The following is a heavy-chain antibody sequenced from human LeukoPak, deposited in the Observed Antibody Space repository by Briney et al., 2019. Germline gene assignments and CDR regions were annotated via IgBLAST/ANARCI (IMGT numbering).Heavy chain of an antibody. V-gene: IGHV3-48*03. D-gene: IGHD3-22*01. J-gene: IGHJ4*02. CDR2: ISSSGSTI. CDR3: ARDRWDTMIVVVRFDY. CDR1: GFTFSSYE. Sequence: GGSLRLSCAASGFTFSSYEMNWVRQAPGKGLEWVSYISSSGSTIYYADSVNGRFTISRDNAKNSLYLQMNSLRAEDTAVYYCARDRWDTMIVVVRFDYWGQGTLVTVSS.